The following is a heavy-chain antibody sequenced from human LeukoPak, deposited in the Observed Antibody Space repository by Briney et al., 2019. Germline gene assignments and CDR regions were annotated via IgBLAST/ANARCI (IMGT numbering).Heavy chain of an antibody. J-gene: IGHJ5*02. D-gene: IGHD3-22*01. Sequence: SETLSLTCTVSGGSISTYYWSWIRQPPGKGLEWIGYIYYSGSTNYNPSLQSRVTISVDTSNNQFSLKLSSVTAADTAVYYCARGDSSGYYVWFDPWGQGTLVTVSS. CDR3: ARGDSSGYYVWFDP. CDR2: IYYSGST. V-gene: IGHV4-59*01. CDR1: GGSISTYY.